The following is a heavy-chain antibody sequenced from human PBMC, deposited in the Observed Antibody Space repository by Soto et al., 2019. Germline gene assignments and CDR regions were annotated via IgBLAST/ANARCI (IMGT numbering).Heavy chain of an antibody. D-gene: IGHD6-13*01. CDR3: ARHLWVGSSWYLGAFDI. V-gene: IGHV4-59*08. Sequence: QVQLQESGPGLVKPSETLSLTCTVSGDSISNYYWSWIXXXPGKGLEWIGYIYYSGSTNYNPSLKSRVTISVDTSKNQFSLKLSSVTAADTAVYYCARHLWVGSSWYLGAFDIWGQGTMVTVSS. J-gene: IGHJ3*02. CDR2: IYYSGST. CDR1: GDSISNYY.